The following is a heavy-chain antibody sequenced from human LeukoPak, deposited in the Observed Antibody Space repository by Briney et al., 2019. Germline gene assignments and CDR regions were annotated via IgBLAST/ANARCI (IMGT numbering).Heavy chain of an antibody. V-gene: IGHV1-3*01. Sequence: ASVKVSCKASGYTFTSYAMHWVRQAPGQRLEWMGWINAGNGNTKYSQKFQGRVTITRDTSASTAYMELSSLRSEDTAVYYCARDENYDILTGYYLSYYYYSMDVWGQGTTVTVSS. D-gene: IGHD3-9*01. CDR1: GYTFTSYA. J-gene: IGHJ6*02. CDR2: INAGNGNT. CDR3: ARDENYDILTGYYLSYYYYSMDV.